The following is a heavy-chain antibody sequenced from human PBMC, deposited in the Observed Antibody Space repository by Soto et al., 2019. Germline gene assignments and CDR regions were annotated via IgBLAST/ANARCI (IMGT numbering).Heavy chain of an antibody. D-gene: IGHD5-18*01. CDR3: ARDQGGYTYGYCDY. J-gene: IGHJ4*02. CDR2: IWYDGSNK. V-gene: IGHV3-33*01. CDR1: GFTFSSYG. Sequence: GCLILSCAASGFTFSSYGMHWVRQAAGKGLEWVAVIWYDGSNKYYADSVKGRFTISRDNSKNTLYLQMNSLRAEDTAVYYCARDQGGYTYGYCDYWGQGTMVTVPS.